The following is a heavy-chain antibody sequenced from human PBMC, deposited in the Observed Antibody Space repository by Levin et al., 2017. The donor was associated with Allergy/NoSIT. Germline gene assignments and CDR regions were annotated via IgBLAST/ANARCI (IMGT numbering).Heavy chain of an antibody. CDR2: IYHSGST. CDR3: ARGGTIGDRYCSGGSCYGYYFDY. CDR1: GGSISSSNW. V-gene: IGHV4-4*02. D-gene: IGHD2-15*01. Sequence: SETLSLTCAVSGGSISSSNWWSWVRQPPGKGLEWIGEIYHSGSTNYNPSLKSRVTISVDKSKNQFSLKLSSVTAADTAVYYCARGGTIGDRYCSGGSCYGYYFDYWGQGTLVTVSS. J-gene: IGHJ4*02.